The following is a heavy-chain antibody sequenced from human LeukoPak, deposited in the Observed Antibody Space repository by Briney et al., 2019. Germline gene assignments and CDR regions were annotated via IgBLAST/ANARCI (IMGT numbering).Heavy chain of an antibody. CDR2: INHSGST. V-gene: IGHV4-34*01. D-gene: IGHD6-19*01. J-gene: IGHJ5*02. CDR3: ARPLAVAGDT. Sequence: SETLSLTCAVYGGSFSGYYWSWIRQPPGKGLEWIGEINHSGSTNYNPSLKSRVTISVDTSKNQFSLKLSSVTAADTAVYYCARPLAVAGDTWGQGTLVTVSS. CDR1: GGSFSGYY.